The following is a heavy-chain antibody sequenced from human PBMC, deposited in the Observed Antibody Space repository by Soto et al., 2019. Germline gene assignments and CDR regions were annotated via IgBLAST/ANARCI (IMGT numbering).Heavy chain of an antibody. CDR2: ISYEGSNK. Sequence: GGSLRLSCEASGFTFRSYAMHWVRQAPGKGLEWVAVISYEGSNKYYADSVKGRFTISRDNSKNTLYVQMNSLRAEDTAVYYCARDADILTGSDAFDIWGQGTMVXVSS. CDR3: ARDADILTGSDAFDI. J-gene: IGHJ3*02. D-gene: IGHD3-9*01. CDR1: GFTFRSYA. V-gene: IGHV3-30-3*01.